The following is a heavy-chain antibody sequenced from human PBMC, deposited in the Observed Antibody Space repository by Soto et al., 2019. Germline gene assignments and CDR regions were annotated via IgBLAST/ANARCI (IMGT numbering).Heavy chain of an antibody. V-gene: IGHV5-51*01. J-gene: IGHJ6*02. CDR1: RYSFTSYL. Sequence: GGSLKISCKGSRYSFTSYLIGWGRQMPGKGLEGMGVLYPGDSDTRYSPSFQGHVTISVDKSISTAYLPWSRLTASAPATYYRARLPFSGYSWYYYYSMDIWGQRTTVTVSS. CDR2: LYPGDSDT. D-gene: IGHD1-1*01. CDR3: ARLPFSGYSWYYYYSMDI.